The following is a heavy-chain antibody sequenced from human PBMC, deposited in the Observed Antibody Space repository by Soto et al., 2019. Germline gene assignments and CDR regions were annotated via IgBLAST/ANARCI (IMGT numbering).Heavy chain of an antibody. Sequence: VQLVQSGAEVKKPGSSVKVSCKAPGGTFSSYAISWVRQAPGQVLEWMGGIIPIFGTAKYAQKFQGRVTITADKSTSTGYMDLSRLRSEDTAVYYCARSQGGSSSLDIYYYYYYGMDVWGQGTTVTVSS. D-gene: IGHD2-15*01. CDR1: GGTFSSYA. CDR3: ARSQGGSSSLDIYYYYYYGMDV. V-gene: IGHV1-69*06. J-gene: IGHJ6*02. CDR2: IIPIFGTA.